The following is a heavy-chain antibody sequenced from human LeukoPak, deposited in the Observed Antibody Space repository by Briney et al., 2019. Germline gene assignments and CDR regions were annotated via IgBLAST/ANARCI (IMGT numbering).Heavy chain of an antibody. CDR2: ILYDGSHA. Sequence: PGRSLRLSCAASGFIFSNYAMHWVRQAPGKGLEWVAVILYDGSHAFYADSVKGRSTISRDNSENTLYLQMNSLRAEDTAVYYCARDPTNGKTPRGNSPAFDIWGQGTMVTVSS. J-gene: IGHJ3*02. CDR1: GFIFSNYA. V-gene: IGHV3-30-3*01. CDR3: ARDPTNGKTPRGNSPAFDI. D-gene: IGHD4-23*01.